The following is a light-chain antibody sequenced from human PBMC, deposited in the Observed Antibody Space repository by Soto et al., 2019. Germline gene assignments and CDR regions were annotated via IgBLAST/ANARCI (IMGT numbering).Light chain of an antibody. CDR1: QGIRNY. CDR2: DAS. V-gene: IGKV1-9*01. Sequence: DIQLTQSPSFLSASVGDRVSITCRASQGIRNYLAWYQQKPGKAPKLLIYDASTLQSGVPSRFSGSGSGTKFTLTIASLQPDDFATYYCQQYETFSGTFGPGTKVDIK. J-gene: IGKJ1*01. CDR3: QQYETFSGT.